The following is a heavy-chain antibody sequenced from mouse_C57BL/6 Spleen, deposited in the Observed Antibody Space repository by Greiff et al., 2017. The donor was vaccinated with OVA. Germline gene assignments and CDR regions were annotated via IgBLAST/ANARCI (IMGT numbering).Heavy chain of an antibody. CDR2: IYPGDGDT. CDR1: GYAFSSYW. J-gene: IGHJ4*01. CDR3: ARSDALYAMDD. V-gene: IGHV1-80*01. Sequence: QVQLQQSGAELVKPGASVKISCKASGYAFSSYWMNWVKQRPGKGLEWIGQIYPGDGDTNYNGKFKGKATLTADKSSSTAYMQLSSLTSEDSAVYFCARSDALYAMDDWGQGTSVTGSS.